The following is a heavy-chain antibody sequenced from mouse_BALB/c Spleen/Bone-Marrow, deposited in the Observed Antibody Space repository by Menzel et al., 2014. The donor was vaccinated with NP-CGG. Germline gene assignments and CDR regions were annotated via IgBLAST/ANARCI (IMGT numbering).Heavy chain of an antibody. D-gene: IGHD1-1*01. Sequence: VQLQQSGAELVKPGASVKLSCTASGFNIKDTYMHWVMQRPEQGLEWIGRIDPANGNTKYDPKFQGKATITADTSSNTAYLQLSSLTSEDTAVYYCARYWYYGSSYAMDYWGQGTSVTVSS. CDR3: ARYWYYGSSYAMDY. V-gene: IGHV14-3*02. J-gene: IGHJ4*01. CDR2: IDPANGNT. CDR1: GFNIKDTY.